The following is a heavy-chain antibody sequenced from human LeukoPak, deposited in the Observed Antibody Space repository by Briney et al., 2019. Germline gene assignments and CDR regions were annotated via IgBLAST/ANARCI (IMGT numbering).Heavy chain of an antibody. Sequence: GGSLRLSCAASGFTSSSYAMHWVRQVPGKGLEGVAVISYDGSNKYYADSVKGRFTISRDNSKNTLYLQMNSLRAEDTAVYYCARPGATVTFQAPFDYWGQGTLVTVSS. J-gene: IGHJ4*02. CDR1: GFTSSSYA. D-gene: IGHD4-17*01. CDR2: ISYDGSNK. V-gene: IGHV3-30*04. CDR3: ARPGATVTFQAPFDY.